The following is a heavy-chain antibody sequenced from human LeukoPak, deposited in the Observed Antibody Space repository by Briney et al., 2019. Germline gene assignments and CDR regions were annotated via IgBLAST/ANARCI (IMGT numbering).Heavy chain of an antibody. D-gene: IGHD3-22*01. CDR2: INSDGSWT. V-gene: IGHV3-74*01. J-gene: IGHJ4*02. CDR3: VSSYEAY. CDR1: GNYW. Sequence: GGSLRLSCAASGNYWMHWVRQVPGKGLVWVSHINSDGSWTSYADSVKGRFTISKDNAKNTVYLQMNNLRAEDTAVYYCVSSYEAYWGRGTLVTVSS.